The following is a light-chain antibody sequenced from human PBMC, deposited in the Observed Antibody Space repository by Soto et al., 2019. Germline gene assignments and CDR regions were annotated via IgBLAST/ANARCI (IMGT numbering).Light chain of an antibody. Sequence: QSALTQPASVSGSPGQSITISCTGTSSDVGGYNYVSWYQQHPGKAPKLMIYEVSNRPSGVSNRFSGSKSGNTASLTISGLQAEDEAHYYCCSYAGSSTLVFGGGTKVTVL. CDR2: EVS. J-gene: IGLJ3*02. CDR1: SSDVGGYNY. CDR3: CSYAGSSTLV. V-gene: IGLV2-14*01.